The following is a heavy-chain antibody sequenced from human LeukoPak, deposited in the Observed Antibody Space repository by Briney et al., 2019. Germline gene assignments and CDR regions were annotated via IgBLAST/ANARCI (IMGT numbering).Heavy chain of an antibody. V-gene: IGHV3-23*01. J-gene: IGHJ6*04. D-gene: IGHD3-10*02. CDR1: GFTFTSYA. CDR3: AELGITMIGGV. CDR2: ITGSGGST. Sequence: PGGSLRLSCAASGFTFTSYAMSWVRQAPGKGLEWVSTITGSGGSTYYADSVKGRFTLSRDNSKNTLYLQMNSLRAEDTAVYYCAELGITMIGGVWGKGTTVAISS.